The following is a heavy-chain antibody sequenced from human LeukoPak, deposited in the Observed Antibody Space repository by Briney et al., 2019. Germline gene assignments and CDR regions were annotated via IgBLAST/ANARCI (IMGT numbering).Heavy chain of an antibody. CDR2: IYYSGST. Sequence: PSETLSLTCTISGGSISSSSYYWGWLRQPPGKGMEWIGSIYYSGSTYYHPSLRSRLTISVDTSKNQFSLKLSSVTAADTAVYYCARHIYDKSGYAYYFDDWGQGTLVTVSS. V-gene: IGHV4-39*01. J-gene: IGHJ4*02. CDR3: ARHIYDKSGYAYYFDD. D-gene: IGHD3-22*01. CDR1: GGSISSSSYY.